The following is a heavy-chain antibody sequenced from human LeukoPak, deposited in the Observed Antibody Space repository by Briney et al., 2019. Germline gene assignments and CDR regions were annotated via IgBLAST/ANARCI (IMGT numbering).Heavy chain of an antibody. CDR2: IYYSGST. J-gene: IGHJ3*02. Sequence: SETLSLTCTVSGGSVSSGSYYWSWIRQPPGKGLEWIGYIYYSGSTNYNPSLKSRVTISVDTSKNQFSLKLSSVTAADTAVYYCARCQTRGYYDSSGYSDAFDIWGQGTMVTVSS. CDR3: ARCQTRGYYDSSGYSDAFDI. CDR1: GGSVSSGSYY. D-gene: IGHD3-22*01. V-gene: IGHV4-61*01.